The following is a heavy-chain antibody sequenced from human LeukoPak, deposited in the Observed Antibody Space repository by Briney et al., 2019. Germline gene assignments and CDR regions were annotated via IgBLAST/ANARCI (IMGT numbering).Heavy chain of an antibody. CDR1: GYTFTSYD. CDR2: MNPNSGGT. CDR3: ARDTLGYCTNGVCLRGWFDP. V-gene: IGHV1-2*02. D-gene: IGHD2-8*01. Sequence: GASVKVSCKASGYTFTSYDINWVRQATGQGLEWMGWMNPNSGGTNYAQKFQGRVTMTRDTSISTAYMELSRLRSDDTAVYYCARDTLGYCTNGVCLRGWFDPWGQGTLVTVSS. J-gene: IGHJ5*02.